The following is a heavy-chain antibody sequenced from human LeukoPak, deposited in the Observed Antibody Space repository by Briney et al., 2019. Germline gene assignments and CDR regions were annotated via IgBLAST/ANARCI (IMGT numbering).Heavy chain of an antibody. V-gene: IGHV4-4*02. CDR1: GGSISSSNW. CDR3: ARDVFYDSSGYYLY. CDR2: IYHSGST. D-gene: IGHD3-22*01. Sequence: PSETLSLTCAVSGGSISSSNWWSWVRQPPGKGLEWIGEIYHSGSTNYNPSLKSRVTISVDTSKNQFSLKLSSVTAADTAVYYCARDVFYDSSGYYLYWGQGTLVTVSS. J-gene: IGHJ4*02.